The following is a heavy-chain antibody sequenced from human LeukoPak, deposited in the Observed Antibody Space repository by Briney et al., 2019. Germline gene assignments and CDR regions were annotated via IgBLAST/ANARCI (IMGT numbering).Heavy chain of an antibody. CDR1: GGSISTYY. D-gene: IGHD6-25*01. V-gene: IGHV4-59*05. CDR3: ARQRVWFDP. Sequence: SETLSLTCSVSGGSISTYYWSWIRQPPGKGLEWIGSIYYSGSTYYNPSLKSRVTISVDTSKNQFSLKLSSVTAADTAVYYCARQRVWFDPWGQGTLVTVSS. CDR2: IYYSGST. J-gene: IGHJ5*02.